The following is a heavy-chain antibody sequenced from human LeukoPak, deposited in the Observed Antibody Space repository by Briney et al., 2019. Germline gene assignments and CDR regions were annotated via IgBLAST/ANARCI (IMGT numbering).Heavy chain of an antibody. J-gene: IGHJ6*03. D-gene: IGHD5-18*01. Sequence: ASVKVSCKASGYTFTSYDINWVRQATGQGLEWMGWMNPNSGNTGYAQKFQGRVTITRNTSISTAYMELSSLRSEDTAVYYCARDNGGTAMAYYYYYMDVWGKGTTVTISS. CDR1: GYTFTSYD. CDR3: ARDNGGTAMAYYYYYMDV. CDR2: MNPNSGNT. V-gene: IGHV1-8*03.